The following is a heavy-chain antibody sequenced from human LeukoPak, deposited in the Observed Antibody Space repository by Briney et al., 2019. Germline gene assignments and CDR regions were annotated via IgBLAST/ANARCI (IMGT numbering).Heavy chain of an antibody. CDR1: GFTLSGDW. Sequence: GGSLRLSCAAAGFTLSGDWMHWVRQAPGKGLVWVSRINSDGSSTTYADSVKGRFTISRDNTKNTLYLQMNSLRAEDTAVYYCGRHRIAVAGRGAFDIWGQGTTVTVSS. D-gene: IGHD6-19*01. CDR2: INSDGSST. CDR3: GRHRIAVAGRGAFDI. J-gene: IGHJ3*02. V-gene: IGHV3-74*01.